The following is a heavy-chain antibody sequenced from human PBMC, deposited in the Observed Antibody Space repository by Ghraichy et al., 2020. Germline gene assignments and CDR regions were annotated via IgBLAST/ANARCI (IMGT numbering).Heavy chain of an antibody. CDR2: IDHSGNT. V-gene: IGHV4-34*01. D-gene: IGHD3-16*01. CDR3: AGGRGSVDYTSSYALDV. Sequence: SETLSLTCAVYGASFRNYFWSWTRQSPEKGLEWIGEIDHSGNTHYRPSLQGRVTISVVMSKSQFSLKLTSVTAADTAVYYCAGGRGSVDYTSSYALDVWGQGTTVTVSS. CDR1: GASFRNYF. J-gene: IGHJ6*02.